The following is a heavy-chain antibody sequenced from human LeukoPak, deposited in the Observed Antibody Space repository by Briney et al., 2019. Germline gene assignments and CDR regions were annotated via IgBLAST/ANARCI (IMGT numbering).Heavy chain of an antibody. D-gene: IGHD6-13*01. CDR3: ARRITGNSWPDY. V-gene: IGHV5-51*01. Sequence: GESLKISCKGSGYSFANYWIGWGRQMPGKGLEWMGIIYPGDSDTRYSPSFQGQVTISADKSISTAYLQWSSLKASDTAIYYCARRITGNSWPDYWGQGALVAVS. CDR1: GYSFANYW. J-gene: IGHJ4*02. CDR2: IYPGDSDT.